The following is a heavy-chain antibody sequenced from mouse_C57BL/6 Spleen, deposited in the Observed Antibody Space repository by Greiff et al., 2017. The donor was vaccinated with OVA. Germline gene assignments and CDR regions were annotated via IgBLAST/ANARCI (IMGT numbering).Heavy chain of an antibody. Sequence: EVHLVESEGGLVQPGSSMKLSCTASGFTFSDYYMAWVRQVPEKGLEWVANINYDGSSTYYLDSLKSRFIISRDNAKNILYLQMSSLKSEDTATYYCARDEGLGGYFDVWGTGTTVTVSS. CDR1: GFTFSDYY. CDR3: ARDEGLGGYFDV. D-gene: IGHD2-4*01. J-gene: IGHJ1*03. CDR2: INYDGSST. V-gene: IGHV5-16*01.